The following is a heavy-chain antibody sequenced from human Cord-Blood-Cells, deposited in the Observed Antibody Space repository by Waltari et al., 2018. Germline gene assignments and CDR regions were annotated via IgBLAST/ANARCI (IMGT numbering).Heavy chain of an antibody. Sequence: QVQLQQWGAGLLKPSATLSLTCAVYGGSFSGYYWSWIRQPPGKGLEWIGESNHSGSTNYNPSLKSRVTISVDTSKNQFSLKLSSVTAADTAVYYCARGQRGKNWFDPWGQGTLVTVSS. V-gene: IGHV4-34*01. D-gene: IGHD3-16*01. CDR3: ARGQRGKNWFDP. J-gene: IGHJ5*02. CDR1: GGSFSGYY. CDR2: SNHSGST.